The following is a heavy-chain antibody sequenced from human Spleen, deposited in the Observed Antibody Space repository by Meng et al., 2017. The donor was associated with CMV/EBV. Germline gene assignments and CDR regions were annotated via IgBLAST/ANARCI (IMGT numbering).Heavy chain of an antibody. Sequence: GGSLRLSCAASRFTFSSYAMSWVRQAPGKGLEWVSVISGSGGNTYYADSVKGRFTISRDNAKNTLYLQMNSLRAEDTAVYYCARERMTTPDYWGQGTLVTVSS. J-gene: IGHJ4*02. CDR1: RFTFSSYA. V-gene: IGHV3-23*01. CDR2: ISGSGGNT. CDR3: ARERMTTPDY. D-gene: IGHD4-17*01.